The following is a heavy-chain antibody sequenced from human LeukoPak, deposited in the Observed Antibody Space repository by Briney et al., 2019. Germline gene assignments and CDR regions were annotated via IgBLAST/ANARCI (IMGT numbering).Heavy chain of an antibody. CDR3: AKKDFWSGTDY. CDR2: IRGSGGST. J-gene: IGHJ4*02. Sequence: GGSLRLSCAASGFTFSSYAMSWVRQAPGRGLEWVSAIRGSGGSTYYADSVKGRFTISRDNSKNTLYLQMNSLRAEDTAVYYCAKKDFWSGTDYWGQGTLVTVSS. CDR1: GFTFSSYA. D-gene: IGHD3-3*01. V-gene: IGHV3-23*01.